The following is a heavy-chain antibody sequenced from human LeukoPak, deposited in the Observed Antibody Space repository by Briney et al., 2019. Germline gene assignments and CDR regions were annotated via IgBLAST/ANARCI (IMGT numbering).Heavy chain of an antibody. V-gene: IGHV3-74*01. Sequence: PGGSLRLSCAASGFTFSSYWMHWVRQAPGKGLVWVSRINSDGSSTSYADSVKGRFTISRDNSKNTLYLQMNSLRAEDTAVYYCAIIAAAAYFDYWGQGTLVTVSS. CDR3: AIIAAAAYFDY. J-gene: IGHJ4*02. D-gene: IGHD6-13*01. CDR1: GFTFSSYW. CDR2: INSDGSST.